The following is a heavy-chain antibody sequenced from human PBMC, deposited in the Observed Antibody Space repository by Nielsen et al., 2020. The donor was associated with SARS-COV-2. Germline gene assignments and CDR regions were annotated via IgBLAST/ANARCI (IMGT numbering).Heavy chain of an antibody. CDR3: ARAVGSAFYYYYMDV. J-gene: IGHJ6*03. Sequence: ASVKVSCKASGYSFNNNGFSWVRQAPGQGLEWVGWVSAYNASTNYAQKPQGRVTMTTDTSTSTAYMELMSLRSDDTAVYYCARAVGSAFYYYYMDVWGQGTAVTVSS. CDR1: GYSFNNNG. CDR2: VSAYNAST. V-gene: IGHV1-18*04. D-gene: IGHD2-15*01.